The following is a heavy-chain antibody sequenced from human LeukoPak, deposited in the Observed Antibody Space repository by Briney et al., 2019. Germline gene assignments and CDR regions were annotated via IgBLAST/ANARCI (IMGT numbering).Heavy chain of an antibody. V-gene: IGHV1-46*01. CDR3: ARDREGYYDILTGYYGVGAFDI. CDR2: IHPSGGST. D-gene: IGHD3-9*01. J-gene: IGHJ3*02. Sequence: ASVKVSCKASVYTFTSYYMHWVRQAPGQGLEWMGIIHPSGGSTSYAQKFQGRVTMTRDTSISTAYMELSRLRSDDTAVYYCARDREGYYDILTGYYGVGAFDIWGQGTMVTVSS. CDR1: VYTFTSYY.